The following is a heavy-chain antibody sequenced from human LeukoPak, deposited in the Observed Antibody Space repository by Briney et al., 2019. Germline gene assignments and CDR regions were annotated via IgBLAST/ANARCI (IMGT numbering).Heavy chain of an antibody. CDR1: GFTFSSSD. CDR2: IRYDGNNK. Sequence: PGGSLRLSCAASGFTFSSSDMHWVRQAPGKGLEWVAFIRYDGNNKYYADSVKGRLTITRDNAKNSLYLQMNSLRAEDTAVYYCARDRVRGVIPFDYWGQGTLVTVSS. V-gene: IGHV3-30*02. CDR3: ARDRVRGVIPFDY. D-gene: IGHD3-10*01. J-gene: IGHJ4*02.